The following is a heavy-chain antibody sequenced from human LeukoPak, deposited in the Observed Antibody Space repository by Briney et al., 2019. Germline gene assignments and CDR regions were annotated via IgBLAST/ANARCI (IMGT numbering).Heavy chain of an antibody. CDR1: EYTFTGYY. V-gene: IGHV1-2*02. CDR3: ARDRGGYDPPYYYMDV. J-gene: IGHJ6*03. Sequence: ASVKVSCKASEYTFTGYYMHWVRQAPGQGLEWMGWINPNSGGTNYAQKFQGRVTMTRDTSISTAYMELSRLRSDDTAVYYCARDRGGYDPPYYYMDVWGKGTTVTVSS. D-gene: IGHD5-12*01. CDR2: INPNSGGT.